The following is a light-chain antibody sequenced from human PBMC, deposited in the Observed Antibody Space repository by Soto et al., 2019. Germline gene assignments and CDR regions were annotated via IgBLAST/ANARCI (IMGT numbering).Light chain of an antibody. J-gene: IGLJ1*01. CDR2: SSN. Sequence: QPVLTQPPSASGTPGQRVTISCSGSSSNIGINTVNWYQQLPGTAPKLLIYSSNQRPSGVPDRFSGSKSGTSASLAISGLQSEDEADYYCAAWDDSLNGPVFGTGTKVTVL. CDR1: SSNIGINT. CDR3: AAWDDSLNGPV. V-gene: IGLV1-44*01.